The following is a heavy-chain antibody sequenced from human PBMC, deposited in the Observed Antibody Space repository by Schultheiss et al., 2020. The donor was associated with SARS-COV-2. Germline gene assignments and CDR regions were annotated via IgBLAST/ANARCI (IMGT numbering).Heavy chain of an antibody. Sequence: SQTLSLTCTVSGGSISDYYWSWIRQHPGKGLEWIGYIYYSGSTNYNPSLKSRVTMSVDTSKNQFSLKLTSVTAADTAVYYCARGYSYGFYYFDYWGQGALVTVSS. D-gene: IGHD5-18*01. CDR1: GGSISDYY. J-gene: IGHJ4*02. CDR3: ARGYSYGFYYFDY. V-gene: IGHV4-59*01. CDR2: IYYSGST.